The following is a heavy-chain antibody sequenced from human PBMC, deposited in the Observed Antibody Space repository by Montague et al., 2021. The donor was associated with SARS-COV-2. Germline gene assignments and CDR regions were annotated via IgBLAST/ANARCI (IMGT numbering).Heavy chain of an antibody. CDR3: ARATLGITMIVVVITAIDYYFDY. CDR2: IHHSGST. J-gene: IGHJ4*02. D-gene: IGHD3-22*01. V-gene: IGHV4-34*01. CDR1: GGSFSGYY. Sequence: SETLSLTCAVYGGSFSGYYWSWIRQPPGKGLEWIGEIHHSGSTNYNPSLKSRVTISVDTSKNQFSLKLSSVTAADTAVYYCARATLGITMIVVVITAIDYYFDYWGQGTLVTVSS.